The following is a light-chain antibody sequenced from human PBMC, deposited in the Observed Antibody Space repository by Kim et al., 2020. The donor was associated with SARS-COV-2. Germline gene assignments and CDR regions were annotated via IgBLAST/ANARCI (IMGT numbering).Light chain of an antibody. Sequence: EIVMTQSPATLSVSPGERATLSCRASQSISNTLAWYQQQRGQPPRLLIYAASTRATGIPARFSGSGSGTEFTLTISSLQYEDFAVYYCQQYNKWPPRLTFGGGTKVDIK. V-gene: IGKV3-15*01. CDR3: QQYNKWPPRLT. CDR1: QSISNT. J-gene: IGKJ4*01. CDR2: AAS.